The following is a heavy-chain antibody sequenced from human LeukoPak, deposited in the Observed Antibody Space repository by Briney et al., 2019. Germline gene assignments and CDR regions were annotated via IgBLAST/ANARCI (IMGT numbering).Heavy chain of an antibody. CDR1: GGSISSYY. CDR2: VYTSGNT. V-gene: IGHV4-4*07. Sequence: KTSETLSLTCTVSGGSISSYYWSWIRQPAGKGLEWIGRVYTSGNTHYNPSLKSRVTMSVDTSQNQFSLNLSSVTAADTAVYYCARFITIPGVAFDIWGQGTMVTVSS. CDR3: ARFITIPGVAFDI. D-gene: IGHD3-10*01. J-gene: IGHJ3*02.